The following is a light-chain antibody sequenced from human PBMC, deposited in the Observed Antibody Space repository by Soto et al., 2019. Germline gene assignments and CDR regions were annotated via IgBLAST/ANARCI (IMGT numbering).Light chain of an antibody. V-gene: IGKV3-15*01. CDR2: GAS. Sequence: EIVMTQSPATLPVSPGERVSLSCRASQSVSNKLAWYQQHPGQAPGPLIYGASRRATGILARISGNGSVTEFTLTLGGLQCEDFAVYYCQLYSNWPQTFGQGTKVEIK. CDR1: QSVSNK. CDR3: QLYSNWPQT. J-gene: IGKJ1*01.